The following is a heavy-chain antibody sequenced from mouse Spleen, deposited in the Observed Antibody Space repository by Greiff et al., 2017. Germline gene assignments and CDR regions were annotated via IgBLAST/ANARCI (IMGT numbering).Heavy chain of an antibody. J-gene: IGHJ3*01. D-gene: IGHD2-2*01. V-gene: IGHV2-9*02. CDR3: ARERPYGYDEGFAY. CDR2: IWAGGST. Sequence: VQLQESGPGLVAPSQSLSITCTVSGFSLTSYGVHWVRQPPGKGLEWLGVIWAGGSTNYNSALMSRLSISKDNSKSQVFLKMNSLQTDDTAMYYCARERPYGYDEGFAYWGQGTLVTVSA. CDR1: GFSLTSYG.